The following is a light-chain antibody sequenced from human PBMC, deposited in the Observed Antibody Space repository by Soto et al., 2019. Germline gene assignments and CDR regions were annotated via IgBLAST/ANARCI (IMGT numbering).Light chain of an antibody. CDR2: DVS. CDR1: SSDIGGYNY. V-gene: IGLV2-14*01. CDR3: SSFTTSTTWV. J-gene: IGLJ3*02. Sequence: QSALTQPVSVSGSPGQSITISCTGTSSDIGGYNYVSWYQQHPGRAPKLMTYDVSYRPSGVSNRFSGSKSGNTASLTISGLQAEDEADYYCSSFTTSTTWVFGGGTKLTVL.